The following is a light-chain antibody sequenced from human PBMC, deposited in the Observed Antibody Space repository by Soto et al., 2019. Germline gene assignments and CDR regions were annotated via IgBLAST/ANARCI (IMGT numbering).Light chain of an antibody. CDR1: QSVSTY. CDR2: GSS. CDR3: QQCETWPWT. J-gene: IGKJ1*01. Sequence: EIVLTQSPATLSLSPGERAILSCRASQSVSTYLAWYRQKPGQAPRLLIYGSSTRATGIPARFSGSGSGTEFTLTINSLQSEDFAVYYCQQCETWPWTFGQGTKVDIK. V-gene: IGKV3-15*01.